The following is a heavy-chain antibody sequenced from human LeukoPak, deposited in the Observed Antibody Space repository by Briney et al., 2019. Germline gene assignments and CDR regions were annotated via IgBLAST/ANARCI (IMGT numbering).Heavy chain of an antibody. CDR2: IYPGDSET. CDR3: AAIRSYSDAFDI. J-gene: IGHJ3*02. D-gene: IGHD2-21*01. CDR1: GYSFTSFW. V-gene: IGHV5-51*01. Sequence: GESLKISCQGFGYSFTSFWIGWVRQMSGKGLEWMGIIYPGDSETRYIPSFQGQVTFSGDKSINTAYLQWSSLKASDTAIYYCAAIRSYSDAFDIWGQGTMVTVTS.